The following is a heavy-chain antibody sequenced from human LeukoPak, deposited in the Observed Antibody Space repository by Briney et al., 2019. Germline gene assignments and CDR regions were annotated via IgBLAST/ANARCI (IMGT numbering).Heavy chain of an antibody. CDR3: ARDGGRDGYRGGDYFDY. CDR2: IIPIFGTA. Sequence: GASVRVSCKASGGTFSSYAISWVRQAPGQGLEWMGGIIPIFGTANYAQKFQGRVTITTDESTSTAYMEMSSLRSEDTAVYYCARDGGRDGYRGGDYFDYWGQGTLVTVSS. CDR1: GGTFSSYA. D-gene: IGHD5-24*01. V-gene: IGHV1-69*05. J-gene: IGHJ4*02.